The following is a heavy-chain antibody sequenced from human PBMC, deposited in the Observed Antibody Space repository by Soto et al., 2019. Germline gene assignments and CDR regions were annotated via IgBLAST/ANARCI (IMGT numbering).Heavy chain of an antibody. CDR3: ARSTPQWRPFDY. J-gene: IGHJ4*02. D-gene: IGHD6-19*01. Sequence: PSETLSLTCTVSGGSISSYYWSWIRQPPGKGLEWIGYIYYSGSTNYNPSLKSRVTISVDTSKNQFSLKLSSVTAVDTAVYYCARSTPQWRPFDYWGQGTLVTVSS. CDR2: IYYSGST. V-gene: IGHV4-59*01. CDR1: GGSISSYY.